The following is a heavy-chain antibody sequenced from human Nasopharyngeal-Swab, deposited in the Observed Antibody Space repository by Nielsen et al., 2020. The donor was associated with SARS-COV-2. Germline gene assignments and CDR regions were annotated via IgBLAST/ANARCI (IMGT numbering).Heavy chain of an antibody. V-gene: IGHV5-51*01. CDR3: ARVQGYCTGGSCYSVFYYFAMDV. Sequence: GSLKISCKGSGYSFTNYWIGWVRQMPGKGLEWMGIIYPGDSETRYSPSFEGQVTISVDKSISTAYLQWSSLKASDTAMYYCARVQGYCTGGSCYSVFYYFAMDVWGQGTTVTVSS. J-gene: IGHJ6*02. CDR2: IYPGDSET. D-gene: IGHD2-15*01. CDR1: GYSFTNYW.